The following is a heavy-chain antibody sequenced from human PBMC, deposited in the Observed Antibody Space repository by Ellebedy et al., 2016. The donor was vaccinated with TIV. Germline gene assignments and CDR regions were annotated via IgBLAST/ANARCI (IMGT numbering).Heavy chain of an antibody. CDR3: GRGYSYGSGSAGY. Sequence: GESLKISXAASGFTFSNYWMYWVRQAPGKGLVWVAHINGDGSSLAYADSVKGRFTISRDNAENTLYLELNSLRAEDTAVYYCGRGYSYGSGSAGYWGQGTQVTASS. J-gene: IGHJ4*02. D-gene: IGHD3-10*01. CDR1: GFTFSNYW. CDR2: INGDGSSL. V-gene: IGHV3-74*01.